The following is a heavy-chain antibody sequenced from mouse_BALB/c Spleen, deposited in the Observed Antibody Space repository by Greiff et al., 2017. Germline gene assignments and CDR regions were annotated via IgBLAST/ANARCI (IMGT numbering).Heavy chain of an antibody. V-gene: IGHV5-9-4*01. Sequence: EVQRVESGGGLVKPGGSLKLSCAASGFTFSSYAMSWVRQSPEKRLEWVAEISSGGSYTYYPDTVTGRFTISRDNAKNTLYLEMSSLRSEDTAMYYCAREGDGYPAWFAYWGQGTLVTVSA. CDR1: GFTFSSYA. J-gene: IGHJ3*01. CDR3: AREGDGYPAWFAY. D-gene: IGHD2-3*01. CDR2: ISSGGSYT.